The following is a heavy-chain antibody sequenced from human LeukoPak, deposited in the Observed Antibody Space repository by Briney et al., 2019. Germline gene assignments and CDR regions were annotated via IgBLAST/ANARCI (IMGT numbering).Heavy chain of an antibody. CDR3: AEDWEVKAIAAAGKDY. V-gene: IGHV3-30*02. D-gene: IGHD6-13*01. J-gene: IGHJ4*02. CDR1: GFTFSSYG. Sequence: GGSLRLSCAASGFTFSSYGMHWVRQAPGEGLEWVAFIRYDGSNKYYADSVKGRFTISRDNSKNTLYLQMNSLRAEDTAVYYCAEDWEVKAIAAAGKDYWGQGTLVTVSS. CDR2: IRYDGSNK.